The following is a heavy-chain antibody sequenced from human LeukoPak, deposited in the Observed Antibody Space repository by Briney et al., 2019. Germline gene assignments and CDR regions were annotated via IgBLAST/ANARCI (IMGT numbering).Heavy chain of an antibody. Sequence: GESLKISCKGSGYSFTSYWIGWVRQMPGKGLEWMGIIYPGDSDTRYSPSFQGQVTISVDKSISTAYLQWNSLRASDTAIYFCARAIAVAGTFFDYWGQGTRVTVSS. CDR1: GYSFTSYW. V-gene: IGHV5-51*01. CDR3: ARAIAVAGTFFDY. CDR2: IYPGDSDT. D-gene: IGHD6-19*01. J-gene: IGHJ4*02.